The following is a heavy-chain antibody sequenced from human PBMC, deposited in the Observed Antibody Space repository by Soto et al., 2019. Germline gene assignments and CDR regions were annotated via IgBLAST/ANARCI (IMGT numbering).Heavy chain of an antibody. Sequence: GGSLRLSSAASGFTFSSYAMSWVRQAPGKGLEWVSYISSSSSYTNYADSVKGRFTISRDNAKNSLYLQMNSLRAEDTAVYYSARSGVSPWSLPPYYFDYWGQGTLVTVSS. V-gene: IGHV3-11*03. J-gene: IGHJ4*02. CDR1: GFTFSSYA. CDR3: ARSGVSPWSLPPYYFDY. CDR2: ISSSSSYT. D-gene: IGHD2-15*01.